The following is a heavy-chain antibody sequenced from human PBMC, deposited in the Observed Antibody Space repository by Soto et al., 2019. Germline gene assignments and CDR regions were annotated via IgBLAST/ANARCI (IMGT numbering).Heavy chain of an antibody. CDR3: ARDVNDSRGSQGFDY. J-gene: IGHJ4*02. Sequence: PSETLSLTCTVIGDSVSSNNYYWSWIRQRPGKGLEWIGYIHYSGDSYDNPSLTSRITMSMDVSKNQFSLNLRSVTAADTAIYYCARDVNDSRGSQGFDYWGQGTLVTVSS. CDR1: GDSVSSNNYY. D-gene: IGHD3-22*01. CDR2: IHYSGDS. V-gene: IGHV4-31*03.